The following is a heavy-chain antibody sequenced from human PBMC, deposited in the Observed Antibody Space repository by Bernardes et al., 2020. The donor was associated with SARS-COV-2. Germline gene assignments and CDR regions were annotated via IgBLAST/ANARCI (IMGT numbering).Heavy chain of an antibody. V-gene: IGHV1-2*02. CDR1: GYTFSDYY. CDR3: ARTFYYDRGGDSLFDF. CDR2: IRSKSGAK. Sequence: KAACTASGYTFSDYYTHWMRHAPGQGLAWMGWIRSKSGAKNLSQKFQGRVTMTRDTSISTDYMELSRLRSDDTAVYYCARTFYYDRGGDSLFDFWGQGTPVTVSS. D-gene: IGHD2-21*01. J-gene: IGHJ4*02.